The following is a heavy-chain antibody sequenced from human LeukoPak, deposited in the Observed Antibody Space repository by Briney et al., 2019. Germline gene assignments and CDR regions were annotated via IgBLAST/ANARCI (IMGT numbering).Heavy chain of an antibody. CDR1: GFTFSSSA. CDR3: AKSGYNRSDY. J-gene: IGHJ4*02. Sequence: GGSLRLSCAASGFTFSSSAMSWVRQAPGKGLEWVSSISGSGSGGSTYYADSVKGRFTISRDNSKNTLYLQMNSLIAEDTAVYYCAKSGYNRSDYWGQGTRVTVSS. D-gene: IGHD5-24*01. V-gene: IGHV3-23*01. CDR2: ISGSGSGGST.